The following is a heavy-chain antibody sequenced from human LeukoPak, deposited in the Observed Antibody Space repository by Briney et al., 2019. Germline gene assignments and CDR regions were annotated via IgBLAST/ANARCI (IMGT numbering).Heavy chain of an antibody. J-gene: IGHJ4*02. CDR1: GFTLSSYE. Sequence: GGSLRLSCAASGFTLSSYEMDWVRQAPGKGLQWVSDISSSGTTIYYADSVKGRFTISRDNAKNSLYLQMNSLRAEDTAVYYCARKYCSTTSCLFDNWGQGTLVTVSS. CDR2: ISSSGTTI. CDR3: ARKYCSTTSCLFDN. V-gene: IGHV3-48*03. D-gene: IGHD2-2*01.